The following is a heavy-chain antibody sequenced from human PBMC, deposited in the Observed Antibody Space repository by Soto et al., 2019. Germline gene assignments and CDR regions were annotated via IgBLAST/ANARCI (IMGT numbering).Heavy chain of an antibody. CDR1: GGSISSSNW. CDR3: ARVDGSGSYHFAY. D-gene: IGHD3-10*01. J-gene: IGHJ4*02. V-gene: IGHV4-4*02. CDR2: IYDSGST. Sequence: QVQLQESGPGLVKPSGTLSLTCAVSGGSISSSNWWSWVRQPPGKGLEWIGEIYDSGSTNYNPSLKSRVTISVDKSKHKFSLKLSSVTAAGTAVYYCARVDGSGSYHFAYWGEGTLVTVSS.